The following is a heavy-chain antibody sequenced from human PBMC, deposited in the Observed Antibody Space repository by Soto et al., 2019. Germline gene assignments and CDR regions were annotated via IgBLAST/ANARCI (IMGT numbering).Heavy chain of an antibody. D-gene: IGHD2-2*01. J-gene: IGHJ6*02. CDR2: IRSKAYGGTT. Sequence: EVQLVESGGGLVQPGRSLRVSCTASGFTFGDYAMSWVRQAPGKGLEWVGFIRSKAYGGTTEYAASVKGRITISRDDSKNIAYLQMNRLKTEDTAVYYCTRSYCSSTSCLLYGMDVWGQGTTVTVSS. V-gene: IGHV3-49*04. CDR1: GFTFGDYA. CDR3: TRSYCSSTSCLLYGMDV.